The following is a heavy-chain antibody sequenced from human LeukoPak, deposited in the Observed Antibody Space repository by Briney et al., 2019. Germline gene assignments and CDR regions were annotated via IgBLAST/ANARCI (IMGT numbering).Heavy chain of an antibody. CDR1: GFTFSSYE. V-gene: IGHV3-48*03. D-gene: IGHD4-23*01. J-gene: IGHJ3*02. Sequence: GGPQRLSCVASGFTFSSYEMNGVPQAPGKGVEGVSYIRSTGSIIFYADSVKGRFTISRDNAKNSLYLQMNSLRAEDTALYYCARVNDFGGNDDAFDIWGQGTMVTVSS. CDR3: ARVNDFGGNDDAFDI. CDR2: IRSTGSII.